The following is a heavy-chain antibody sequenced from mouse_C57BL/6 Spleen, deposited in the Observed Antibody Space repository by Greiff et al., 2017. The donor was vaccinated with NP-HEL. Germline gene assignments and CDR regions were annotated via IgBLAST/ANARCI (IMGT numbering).Heavy chain of an antibody. CDR3: AKVYGSSSPWFAY. V-gene: IGHV1-69*01. Sequence: QVQLQQPGAELVMPGASVKLSCKASGYTFTSYWMHWVKQRPGQGLEWIGEIDPSDSYTNYNQKFKGKATLTVDKSSSTAYMQLSSLTSEDSAVYYCAKVYGSSSPWFAYWGQGTLVTVSA. J-gene: IGHJ3*01. CDR1: GYTFTSYW. CDR2: IDPSDSYT. D-gene: IGHD1-1*01.